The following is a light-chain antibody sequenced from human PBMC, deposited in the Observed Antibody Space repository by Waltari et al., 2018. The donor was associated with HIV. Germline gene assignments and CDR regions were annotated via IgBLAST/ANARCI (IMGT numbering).Light chain of an antibody. CDR1: QTIGVW. J-gene: IGKJ1*01. V-gene: IGKV1-5*03. CDR3: QHYNGYPWT. CDR2: KAS. Sequence: DIQMTQSPSTLSASVGDRVTITCRASQTIGVWLAWYQQKPGQAPKILIYKASTLETGVPSRFSGSGSGTEFTLTIGGLQPDDFATYYFQHYNGYPWTFGQGTKVEMK.